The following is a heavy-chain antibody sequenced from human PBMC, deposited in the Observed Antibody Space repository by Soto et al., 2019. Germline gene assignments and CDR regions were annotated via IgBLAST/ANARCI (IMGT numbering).Heavy chain of an antibody. CDR3: ARAHTNWYGVDYRYGLDV. CDR2: ISGRVSST. CDR1: GFIFSDYS. Sequence: GGSLRLSCVASGFIFSDYSMSWIRQAPGRGLEWVSHISGRVSSTLYADSVKGRFTISRDNGKNSLDLQMNSLRADDTAVYYCARAHTNWYGVDYRYGLDVWGQGTRVTVSS. D-gene: IGHD1-1*01. J-gene: IGHJ6*02. V-gene: IGHV3-11*01.